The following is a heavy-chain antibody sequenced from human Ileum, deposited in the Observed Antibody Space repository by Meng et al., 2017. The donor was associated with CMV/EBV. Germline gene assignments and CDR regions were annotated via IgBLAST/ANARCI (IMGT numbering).Heavy chain of an antibody. CDR2: INDSGRT. Sequence: YEGFLRDYFWAWIRQPQGKGLEWIGEINDSGRTHFNSSLRNRVIISIDTSKKQFSLKLNSVTAADTAVYYCARGQRITLVRGGRFDPWGQGILVTVSS. CDR1: EGFLRDYF. V-gene: IGHV4-34*01. J-gene: IGHJ5*02. D-gene: IGHD3-10*01. CDR3: ARGQRITLVRGGRFDP.